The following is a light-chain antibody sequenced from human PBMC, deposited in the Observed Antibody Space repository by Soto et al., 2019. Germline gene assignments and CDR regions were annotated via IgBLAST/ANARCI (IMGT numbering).Light chain of an antibody. V-gene: IGLV1-47*01. CDR1: TSNIGRNF. Sequence: QAVLTQSPSASGTPGQRVTISCSGSTSNIGRNFVYWYQQVPVTTPRLLIQRNNERPSGVPDGFSGSKSGASVSLAISGLRSDDEASYYCASWDDTLVAQVFGGGTKLTVL. CDR2: RNN. J-gene: IGLJ3*02. CDR3: ASWDDTLVAQV.